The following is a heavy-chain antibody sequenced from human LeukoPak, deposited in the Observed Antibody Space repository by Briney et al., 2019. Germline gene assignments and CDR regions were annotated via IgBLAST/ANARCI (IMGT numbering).Heavy chain of an antibody. CDR2: ISGSGGTT. V-gene: IGHV3-23*01. Sequence: SGGSLRLSCAASGFTFSSFAMSWVRQAPGKGLEWVSTISGSGGTTNYADSVKGRFTFSRDNSKKMVYLQMNSLRVEDTAVYYCAKDLPDYGDYIEGYWGQGTLVTASS. CDR3: AKDLPDYGDYIEGY. CDR1: GFTFSSFA. D-gene: IGHD4-17*01. J-gene: IGHJ4*02.